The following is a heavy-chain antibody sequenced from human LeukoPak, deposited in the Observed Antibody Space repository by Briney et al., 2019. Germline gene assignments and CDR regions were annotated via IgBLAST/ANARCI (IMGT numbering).Heavy chain of an antibody. D-gene: IGHD3-9*01. CDR1: GGSFSGYY. CDR2: INHSGST. CDR3: ARAQVRLRYFDWLSYGMDV. J-gene: IGHJ6*02. Sequence: PSETLSLTCAVYGGSFSGYYWSWIRQPPGKGLEWIGEINHSGSTNYNPSLKSRVTISVDTSKNQFSLKLSPVTAADTAVYYCARAQVRLRYFDWLSYGMDVWGQGTTVTVSS. V-gene: IGHV4-34*01.